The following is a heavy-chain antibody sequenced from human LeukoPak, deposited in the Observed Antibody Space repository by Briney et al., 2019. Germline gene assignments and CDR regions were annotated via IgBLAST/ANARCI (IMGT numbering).Heavy chain of an antibody. J-gene: IGHJ1*01. CDR3: ARGGYQFEH. CDR2: IRSKGDGGTT. CDR1: GFTFGNYA. V-gene: IGHV3-49*03. Sequence: PGGSLRLSCTASGFTFGNYAMSWFRQAPGKGLEWIGSIRSKGDGGTTEYAASAKGRFVISREDSKSIAYLQMDSLESEDTAVYYCARGGYQFEHWGQGTLVTVSS. D-gene: IGHD3-16*02.